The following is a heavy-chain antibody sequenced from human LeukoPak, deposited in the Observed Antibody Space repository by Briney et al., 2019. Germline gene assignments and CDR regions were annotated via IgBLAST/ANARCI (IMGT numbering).Heavy chain of an antibody. CDR2: ISSSGSTI. Sequence: GGSLRLSCAASGFTFSSYEMNWVRQAPGKGLEWVSYISSSGSTIYYADSVKGRFTISRDNAKNSLYLQMNSLRAEDTAVYYCAGESPYFDYWGQGTLVTVSS. J-gene: IGHJ4*02. CDR3: AGESPYFDY. V-gene: IGHV3-48*03. CDR1: GFTFSSYE.